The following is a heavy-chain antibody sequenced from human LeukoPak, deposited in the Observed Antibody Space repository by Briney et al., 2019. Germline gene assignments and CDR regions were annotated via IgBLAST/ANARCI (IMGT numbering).Heavy chain of an antibody. CDR1: GGSFSGYY. Sequence: SETLSLTCAIYGGSFSGYYWSWIRQPPGKGLEWIGEINHSGSTNYNPSLKSRVTISVDTSKNQFSLKLSSVTAADTAVYYCARGGRIAAAGTGYFDYWGQGTLVTVSS. J-gene: IGHJ4*02. CDR3: ARGGRIAAAGTGYFDY. CDR2: INHSGST. V-gene: IGHV4-34*01. D-gene: IGHD6-13*01.